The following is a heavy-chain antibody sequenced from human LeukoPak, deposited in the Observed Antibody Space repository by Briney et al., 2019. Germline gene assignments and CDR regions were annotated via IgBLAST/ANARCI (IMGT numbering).Heavy chain of an antibody. CDR1: GYSISNGYY. J-gene: IGHJ3*02. D-gene: IGHD2-15*01. Sequence: SETLSLTCTVSGYSISNGYYWGWIRQPPGKGLEWIGSIYHSGSTYYNPSLKSRVTISVDTSKNQFSLKLSSVTAADTAVYYCARGGRKSRRYCSGGSCYMAERSDDAFDIWGQGTMVTVSS. CDR3: ARGGRKSRRYCSGGSCYMAERSDDAFDI. V-gene: IGHV4-38-2*02. CDR2: IYHSGST.